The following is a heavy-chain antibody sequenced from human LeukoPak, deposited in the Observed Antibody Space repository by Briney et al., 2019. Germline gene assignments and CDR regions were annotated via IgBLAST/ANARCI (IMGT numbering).Heavy chain of an antibody. J-gene: IGHJ5*02. Sequence: ASVKVSCKASGYTFTSYGISWVRQAPGQGLEWMGWISAYNGNTNYAQKLQGRVTMTTDTSTGTAYMELRSLRSDDTAVYYCARTAYDFWGGYYLGSDLPLLAEIWFDPWGQGTLVTVSS. V-gene: IGHV1-18*01. D-gene: IGHD3-3*01. CDR2: ISAYNGNT. CDR1: GYTFTSYG. CDR3: ARTAYDFWGGYYLGSDLPLLAEIWFDP.